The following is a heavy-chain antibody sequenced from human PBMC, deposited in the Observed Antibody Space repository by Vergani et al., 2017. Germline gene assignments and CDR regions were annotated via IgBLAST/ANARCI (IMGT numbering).Heavy chain of an antibody. Sequence: QVQLQESGPGLVKPSQTLSLTCTVSGGSISSGGYYWSWIRQHPGKGLEWIGYIYYSGSTYYNPSLKSRVTISVDTSKNQFSLKLSSVTAADTAVYYWARGRGGYDFWSGREMGPPDYWGQGTLVTVSS. V-gene: IGHV4-31*03. D-gene: IGHD3-3*01. J-gene: IGHJ4*02. CDR1: GGSISSGGYY. CDR3: ARGRGGYDFWSGREMGPPDY. CDR2: IYYSGST.